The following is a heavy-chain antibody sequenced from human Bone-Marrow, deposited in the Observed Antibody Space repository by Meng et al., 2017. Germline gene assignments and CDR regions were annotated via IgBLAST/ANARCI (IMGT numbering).Heavy chain of an antibody. J-gene: IGHJ4*02. Sequence: GSLRLSCVVSGGSFSDYYWSWIRQPPGKGLEWIGEINHSGSTNYNPSLESRATISVDTSQNNLSLKLSSVTAADSAVYYCARGPTTMAHDFDYWGQGTLVTVSS. D-gene: IGHD1-26*01. V-gene: IGHV4-34*01. CDR3: ARGPTTMAHDFDY. CDR1: GGSFSDYY. CDR2: INHSGST.